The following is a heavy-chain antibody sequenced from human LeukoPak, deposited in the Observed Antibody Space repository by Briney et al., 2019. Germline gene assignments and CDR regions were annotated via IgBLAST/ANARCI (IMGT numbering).Heavy chain of an antibody. CDR1: GFSFTSYW. V-gene: IGHV3-74*01. Sequence: PGGSLRLSCAASGFSFTSYWMHWVRQAPGEGLVWVARINIDGSDTNYADSVKARFTISRDNAKNMVYLQMNSLRAEDTAVYYCTRDLVGATSDFWGQGTLVTVSS. J-gene: IGHJ4*02. CDR2: INIDGSDT. D-gene: IGHD1-26*01. CDR3: TRDLVGATSDF.